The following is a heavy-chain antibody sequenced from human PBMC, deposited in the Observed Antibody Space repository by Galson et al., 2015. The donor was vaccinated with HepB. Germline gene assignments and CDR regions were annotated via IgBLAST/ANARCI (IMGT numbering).Heavy chain of an antibody. Sequence: SLRLSCAASGFTFRIYAMSWVRQAPGKGLEWVSGISGSGDDTYYIDSVKGRFTISRDNSKNTLYLQMNGLRVEDTAVYYCAKGADYYGPGNYQNWFDPWGQGTLVIVSA. CDR1: GFTFRIYA. CDR3: AKGADYYGPGNYQNWFDP. J-gene: IGHJ5*02. CDR2: ISGSGDDT. V-gene: IGHV3-23*01. D-gene: IGHD3-10*01.